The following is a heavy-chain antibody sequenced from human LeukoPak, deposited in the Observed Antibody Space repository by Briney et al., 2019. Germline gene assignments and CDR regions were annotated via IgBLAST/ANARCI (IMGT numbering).Heavy chain of an antibody. D-gene: IGHD4-17*01. Sequence: PGGSLRLSCAASGFTFSTYWMNWVRQAPGKGLEWVANIKEDGSDKYYVDSVKGRFTISRDNAKNSLYLQMNSLRAEDTAVYYCLQKGQIQNYGKPDWGQGTLVTVSS. CDR3: LQKGQIQNYGKPD. CDR2: IKEDGSDK. V-gene: IGHV3-7*01. CDR1: GFTFSTYW. J-gene: IGHJ4*02.